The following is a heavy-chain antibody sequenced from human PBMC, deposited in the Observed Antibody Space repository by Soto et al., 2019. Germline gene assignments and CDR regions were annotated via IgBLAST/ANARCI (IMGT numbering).Heavy chain of an antibody. D-gene: IGHD6-13*01. CDR1: GFTFRSFT. J-gene: IGHJ5*02. V-gene: IGHV3-21*01. Sequence: GGSLRLSCAASGFTFRSFTMNWVRQAPGKGLEWVSTISSNSAYIYYTDALRGSFTISRDNAKNSLHLQMNSLRAEDTAVYYCTRDASRDSSARGWFDPWGPGTLVTVSS. CDR2: ISSNSAYI. CDR3: TRDASRDSSARGWFDP.